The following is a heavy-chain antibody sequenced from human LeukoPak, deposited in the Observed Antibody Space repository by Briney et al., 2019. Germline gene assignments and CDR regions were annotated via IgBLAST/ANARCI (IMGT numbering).Heavy chain of an antibody. J-gene: IGHJ4*02. D-gene: IGHD6-13*01. V-gene: IGHV4-39*07. CDR1: GGYITSSSYY. Sequence: SETLSLTCTVSGGYITSSSYYWDWIRQPPGRGLEWIGSIYHSGSTYYNPSLKSRVTISVDTSKNQFSLKLSSVTAADTAVYYCARGLSSWYVGFDYWGQGTLVTVSS. CDR2: IYHSGST. CDR3: ARGLSSWYVGFDY.